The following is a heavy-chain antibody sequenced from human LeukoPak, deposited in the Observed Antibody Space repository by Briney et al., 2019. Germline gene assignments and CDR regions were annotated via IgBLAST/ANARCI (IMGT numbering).Heavy chain of an antibody. D-gene: IGHD6-6*01. CDR2: IYYSGST. V-gene: IGHV4-39*01. J-gene: IGHJ4*02. CDR1: VGSISSSSYY. Sequence: SETLSLTCTVSVGSISSSSYYWGWIRQPPGKGLEWIGSIYYSGSTYYNPSLKSRVTISVDTSKNQFSLKLSSVTAADTAVYYCARHFWPARPEVDYWGQGTLVTVSS. CDR3: ARHFWPARPEVDY.